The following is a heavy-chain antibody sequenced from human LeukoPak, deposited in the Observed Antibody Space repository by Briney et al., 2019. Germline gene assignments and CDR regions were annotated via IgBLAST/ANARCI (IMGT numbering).Heavy chain of an antibody. CDR3: ARLIPGYSLFDY. CDR1: GYTFTNYW. Sequence: GESLKISCKGSGYTFTNYWIGWVRQMPGKGLEWMGSIYPSDSDTKYRPSFQGQVTISADKSITTAYLQWSSLKASDSAMYYCARLIPGYSLFDYWGQGTLVTVSS. D-gene: IGHD5-18*01. V-gene: IGHV5-51*01. J-gene: IGHJ4*02. CDR2: IYPSDSDT.